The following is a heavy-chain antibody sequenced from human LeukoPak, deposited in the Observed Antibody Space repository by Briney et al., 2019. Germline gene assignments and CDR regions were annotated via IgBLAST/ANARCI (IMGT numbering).Heavy chain of an antibody. CDR3: ARDLLIGGYSYGPPVN. CDR2: IWYDGSNK. D-gene: IGHD5-18*01. V-gene: IGHV3-33*01. J-gene: IGHJ4*02. Sequence: GGSLRLSCAASGFTFTSHGMHWVRQAPGKGLEWVAVIWYDGSNKYYADSVKGRFTISRDNSKNTLYLQMNSLRAEDTAVYYCARDLLIGGYSYGPPVNWGQGTLVTVSS. CDR1: GFTFTSHG.